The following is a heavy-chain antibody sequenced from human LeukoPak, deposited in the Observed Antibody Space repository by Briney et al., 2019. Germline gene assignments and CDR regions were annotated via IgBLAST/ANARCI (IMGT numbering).Heavy chain of an antibody. CDR2: ISGSGNNI. CDR1: GFTFGDYS. CDR3: AREHRSSLNYYYYGLDV. J-gene: IGHJ6*02. D-gene: IGHD6-13*01. V-gene: IGHV3-11*01. Sequence: PGGSLRLSCAASGFTFGDYSMSWVRQAPGKGLEWVSYISGSGNNIYYGDSMQGRFTISRDNAKNLKYLQASSLRAEDTAVYYCAREHRSSLNYYYYGLDVWGQGTTVTVSS.